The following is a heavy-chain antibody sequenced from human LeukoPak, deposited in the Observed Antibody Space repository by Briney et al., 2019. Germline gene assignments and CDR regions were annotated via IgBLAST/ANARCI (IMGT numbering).Heavy chain of an antibody. V-gene: IGHV3-30*18. CDR3: AKDLSPYSSGWHWFDP. CDR1: GFTFSSYG. CDR2: ISYDGSNK. J-gene: IGHJ5*02. D-gene: IGHD6-19*01. Sequence: PGRSLRLSCAASGFTFSSYGMPWVRQAPGKGLEWVAVISYDGSNKYYADSVKGRFTISRDNSKNTLYLQMNSLRAEDTAVYYCAKDLSPYSSGWHWFDPWGQGTLVTVSS.